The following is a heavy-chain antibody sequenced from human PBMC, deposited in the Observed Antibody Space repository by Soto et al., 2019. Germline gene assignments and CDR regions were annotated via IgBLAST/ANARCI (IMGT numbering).Heavy chain of an antibody. Sequence: EVQLVESGGGLVQPGGSLRLSCAASGFSVSNTYMSWVRQAPGKGLEYVSVNYSGGGTYYADSVKGRFTISRDNSKNTLYLQMSSLGAEDTAVYYCARFPTRTNYADYFDPWGQGTLVTVSS. J-gene: IGHJ5*02. V-gene: IGHV3-66*01. CDR1: GFSVSNTY. CDR2: NYSGGGT. D-gene: IGHD4-17*01. CDR3: ARFPTRTNYADYFDP.